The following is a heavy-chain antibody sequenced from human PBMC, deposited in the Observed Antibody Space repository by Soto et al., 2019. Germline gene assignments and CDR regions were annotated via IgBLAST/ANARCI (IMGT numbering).Heavy chain of an antibody. D-gene: IGHD6-13*01. CDR1: GFTFSSYA. V-gene: IGHV3-30-3*01. J-gene: IGHJ6*02. Sequence: GGSLRLSCAASGFTFSSYAMHWVRQAPGKGLEWVALISFDGSNKYDADSVKGRFTISRDNSKSTLYLQMNSLRAEDTAVYYCARYRGITAAGAYHYYCYGIDVWGQGTTVTVSS. CDR3: ARYRGITAAGAYHYYCYGIDV. CDR2: ISFDGSNK.